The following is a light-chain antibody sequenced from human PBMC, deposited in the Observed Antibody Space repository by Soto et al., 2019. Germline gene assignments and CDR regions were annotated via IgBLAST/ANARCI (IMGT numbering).Light chain of an antibody. J-gene: IGLJ1*01. CDR3: AAWDDSLNAYV. CDR2: SNN. CDR1: SSNIGSNT. V-gene: IGLV1-44*01. Sequence: QPVLTQPPSASGTPGQRVTISCSGSSSNIGSNTVNWYQQLPGTAPKLLIYSNNQRPSGVPDRFSGSKSGTSASLAISGLQSEDEADYYCAAWDDSLNAYVFGIGTKLTVL.